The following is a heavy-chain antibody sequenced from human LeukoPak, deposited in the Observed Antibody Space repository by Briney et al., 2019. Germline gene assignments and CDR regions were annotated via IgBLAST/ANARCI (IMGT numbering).Heavy chain of an antibody. CDR1: GVIFSTYG. J-gene: IGHJ4*02. D-gene: IGHD3-16*01. V-gene: IGHV3-30*02. Sequence: GGSLRLSCAASGVIFSTYGMYWVRQAPGKGLEWVAFIRHDGSIKNYADSVKGRSTISRDNSKNTLYLQMNSLRAEDTAVYYCAKDSLADIDYWGQGTLVTVSS. CDR2: IRHDGSIK. CDR3: AKDSLADIDY.